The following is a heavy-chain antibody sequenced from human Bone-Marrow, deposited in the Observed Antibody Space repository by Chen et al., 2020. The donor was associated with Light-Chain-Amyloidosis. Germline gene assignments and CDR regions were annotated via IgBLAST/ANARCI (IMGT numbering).Heavy chain of an antibody. J-gene: IGHJ6*02. V-gene: IGHV1-69*06. CDR2: IIPIFGTA. CDR3: ARDIFPRIAVAGFYYYGMDV. CDR1: GGTFSSYA. Sequence: QVQLVQSGAEVKKPGSSVKVSCKASGGTFSSYAISWVRQAPGQGLEWMGGIIPIFGTANYAQKFQGRVTITADKSTSTAYMELSSLRSEDTAVYYCARDIFPRIAVAGFYYYGMDVWGQGTTVTVSS. D-gene: IGHD6-19*01.